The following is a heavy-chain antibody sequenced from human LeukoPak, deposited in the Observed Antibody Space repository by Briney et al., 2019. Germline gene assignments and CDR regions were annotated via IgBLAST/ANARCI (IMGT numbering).Heavy chain of an antibody. D-gene: IGHD3-22*01. Sequence: GGSLRLSCTGFGFTFRDYAVSWVRQAPGKGLECIGFIRSKVYGVTTEYAASVKGRFTISRDDSKSIAYLQMNSLKAEDTAVYYCTRDPYYFDSSGYYHHAFDIWGQGTMVAVSS. CDR2: IRSKVYGVTT. CDR1: GFTFRDYA. J-gene: IGHJ3*02. V-gene: IGHV3-49*04. CDR3: TRDPYYFDSSGYYHHAFDI.